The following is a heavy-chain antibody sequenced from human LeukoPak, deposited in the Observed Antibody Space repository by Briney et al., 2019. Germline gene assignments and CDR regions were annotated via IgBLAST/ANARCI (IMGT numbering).Heavy chain of an antibody. J-gene: IGHJ5*01. V-gene: IGHV3-21*06. Sequence: GGSLRLSCAASGFTFSSHTLNWVRQAPGKGLEWVACVSSNVNKMYYAESVRGRFTVSRDNAGNSLSLQMDSLRAEDTAVYYCTRELLSLHQGLDSWGQGTLVTVSS. CDR1: GFTFSSHT. CDR3: TRELLSLHQGLDS. CDR2: VSSNVNKM. D-gene: IGHD2/OR15-2a*01.